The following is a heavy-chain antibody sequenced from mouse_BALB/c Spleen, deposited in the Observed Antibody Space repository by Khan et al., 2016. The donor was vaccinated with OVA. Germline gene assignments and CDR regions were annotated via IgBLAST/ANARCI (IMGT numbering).Heavy chain of an antibody. CDR2: INTYTGEP. Sequence: QVQLKQSGPELEKPGETVKISCKASGYTFTNYGMNWVKQSPGKALKWMGWINTYTGEPTYADDFKGRFAFSLETSASTAYLQINNLKNEDTATYFCARPPYFSYTLDYWGQGTSVTVSS. CDR3: ARPPYFSYTLDY. J-gene: IGHJ4*01. D-gene: IGHD2-10*01. CDR1: GYTFTNYG. V-gene: IGHV9-3-1*01.